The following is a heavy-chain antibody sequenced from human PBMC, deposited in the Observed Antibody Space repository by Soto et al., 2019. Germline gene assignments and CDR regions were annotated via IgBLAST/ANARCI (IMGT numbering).Heavy chain of an antibody. J-gene: IGHJ5*02. V-gene: IGHV4-59*01. CDR2: IYYSGST. Sequence: TDTLSLTCTVSGGSISSYDWSWIRQPPGKGLEWIGYIYYSGSTNYNPSLKSRVTISVDTSKNQFSLKLSSVTAADTAVYYCARLNWNYGANNWFDPWGQGTLVTVSS. D-gene: IGHD1-7*01. CDR3: ARLNWNYGANNWFDP. CDR1: GGSISSYD.